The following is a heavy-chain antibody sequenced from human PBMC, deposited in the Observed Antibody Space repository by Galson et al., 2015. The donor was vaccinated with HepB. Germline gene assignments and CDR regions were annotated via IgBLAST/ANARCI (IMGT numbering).Heavy chain of an antibody. CDR3: VRESPMAMVTFDL. J-gene: IGHJ4*02. D-gene: IGHD5-18*01. V-gene: IGHV3-33*01. Sequence: SLRLSCAASGFIFSRHGIHWVRQAPGKGLECVAMIWHDGSNPLYAASVKGRFTISRDNSKNTLYLQMNSLRAEDTAVYYCVRESPMAMVTFDLWGRGTLVTVSS. CDR2: IWHDGSNP. CDR1: GFIFSRHG.